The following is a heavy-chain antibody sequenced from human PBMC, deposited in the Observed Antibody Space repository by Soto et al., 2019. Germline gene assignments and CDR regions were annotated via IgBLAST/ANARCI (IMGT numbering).Heavy chain of an antibody. J-gene: IGHJ6*02. D-gene: IGHD2-2*02. Sequence: GESLKISCKCSGYSFTSYWIGWVRQMPGKGLEWMGIIDPGDSDTRYSPSFQGHVTISADKSISTAYLQWSSLKSSDTAMYYCARHPGSNHYCSSTSCYTVAYYYYGMDVWGQGTTVTVSS. V-gene: IGHV5-51*01. CDR2: IDPGDSDT. CDR1: GYSFTSYW. CDR3: ARHPGSNHYCSSTSCYTVAYYYYGMDV.